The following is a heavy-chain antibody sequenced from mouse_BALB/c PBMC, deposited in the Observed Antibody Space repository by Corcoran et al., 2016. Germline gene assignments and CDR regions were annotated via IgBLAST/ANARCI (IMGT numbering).Heavy chain of an antibody. D-gene: IGHD1-1*01. Sequence: EVQLQQSGAELVKPGASVKLSCTASGFNLKDTYMHWVKQRPEQGLEWIGRIDPANGNTKYDPKFQGNATITADTSSNTAYLQLSSLTSEDTAVYYCATYYYGSRGYFDVWGAGTTVTVSS. J-gene: IGHJ1*01. CDR2: IDPANGNT. V-gene: IGHV14-3*02. CDR1: GFNLKDTY. CDR3: ATYYYGSRGYFDV.